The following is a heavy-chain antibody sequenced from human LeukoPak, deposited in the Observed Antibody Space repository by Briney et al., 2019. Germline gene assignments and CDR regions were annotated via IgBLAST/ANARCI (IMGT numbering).Heavy chain of an antibody. CDR2: IIPIFGTA. V-gene: IGHV1-69*05. J-gene: IGHJ1*01. D-gene: IGHD2-21*01. CDR3: ASAEYFGGDHMEYFQH. CDR1: GGTFSSYA. Sequence: SVKVSCKASGGTFSSYAISWVRQAPGQGLEWMGGIIPIFGTANYAQKFQGRVTITTDESTSTAYMELSSLRSEDTAVYYCASAEYFGGDHMEYFQHWGQGTLVTVSS.